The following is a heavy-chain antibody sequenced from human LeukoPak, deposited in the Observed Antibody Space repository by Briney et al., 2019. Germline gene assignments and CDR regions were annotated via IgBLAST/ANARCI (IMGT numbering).Heavy chain of an antibody. CDR1: GFTFSSYS. CDR3: ARDRRDGYEFDY. CDR2: ISSSSSYI. J-gene: IGHJ4*02. Sequence: GGSLRLSCAASGFTFSSYSMNWVRQAPGKGLEWVSSISSSSSYIYYADSVKGRFTISRDNAKNSLYLQMNSLRAEDTAVYYCARDRRDGYEFDYWGQGTLVTVSS. D-gene: IGHD5-24*01. V-gene: IGHV3-21*01.